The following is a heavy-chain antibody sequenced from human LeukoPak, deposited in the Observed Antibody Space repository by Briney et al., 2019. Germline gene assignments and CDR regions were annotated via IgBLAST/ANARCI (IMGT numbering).Heavy chain of an antibody. D-gene: IGHD3-10*01. Sequence: PGGSLRLSCAASGFTFSSYAMSWVRQAPGKGLEWVSAISGSGGSTYYADSVKGRFTISRDNSKNTLYLQMNSLRAEDTAVYYCAKDRRGTYYYGSGRLWGQGTLVTVSS. CDR3: AKDRRGTYYYGSGRL. V-gene: IGHV3-23*01. J-gene: IGHJ4*02. CDR2: ISGSGGST. CDR1: GFTFSSYA.